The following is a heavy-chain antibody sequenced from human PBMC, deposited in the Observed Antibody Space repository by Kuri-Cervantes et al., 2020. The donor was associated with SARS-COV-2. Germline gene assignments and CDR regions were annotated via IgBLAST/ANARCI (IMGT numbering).Heavy chain of an antibody. CDR2: ISAYNGNT. CDR3: ARDRYDFWSGLGYYYYGMDV. V-gene: IGHV1-18*01. J-gene: IGHJ6*02. Sequence: ASVKVSCKASGYTFTSYGISWVRQAPGQGLEWMGWISAYNGNTNYAQKLQGRVTMTTDTSTSTAYMELRSLRSDDTAVYYCARDRYDFWSGLGYYYYGMDVWGQGTTVTVSS. D-gene: IGHD3-3*01. CDR1: GYTFTSYG.